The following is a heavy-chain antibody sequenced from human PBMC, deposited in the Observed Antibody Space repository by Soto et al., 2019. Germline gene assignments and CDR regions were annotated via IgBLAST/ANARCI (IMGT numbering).Heavy chain of an antibody. V-gene: IGHV4-30-4*08. CDR3: ASALYSSFPRYYHSVLAV. CDR2: IYYSGST. D-gene: IGHD4-4*01. J-gene: IGHJ6*01. CDR1: GGSISGLGCY. Sequence: SETLSLTCTVSGGSISGLGCYWSSISQPPGKGLEWIGYIYYSGSTYYNPSLKSRVTISVDTSKNQFSLKLSSVTAADTAVYYCASALYSSFPRYYHSVLAVRGQGTTVTVSS.